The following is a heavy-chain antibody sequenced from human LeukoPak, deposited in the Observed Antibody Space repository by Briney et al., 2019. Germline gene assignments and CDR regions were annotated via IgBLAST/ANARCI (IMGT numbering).Heavy chain of an antibody. CDR1: GFTFSDYG. V-gene: IGHV3-21*01. CDR3: ARDYFYCGGDCFADY. CDR2: ISGSGRSI. J-gene: IGHJ4*02. D-gene: IGHD2-21*02. Sequence: GGSLRLSCAASGFTFSDYGVNWVRQAPGKGLEGVSSISGSGRSIFYADSVRGRFTISRDNAKNSLYLQMNSLRAEDTAVYYCARDYFYCGGDCFADYWGQGTLVTVSS.